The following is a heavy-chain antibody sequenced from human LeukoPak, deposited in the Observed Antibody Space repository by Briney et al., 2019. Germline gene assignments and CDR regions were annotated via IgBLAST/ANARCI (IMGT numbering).Heavy chain of an antibody. Sequence: NPSETLSLTCTVSGGSISSYYWSWIRQPPGKGLEWIGEINHSGSTNYNPSLKSRVTISVDTSKNQFSLKLSSVTAADTAVYYCARVGVLDTAMPIYYFDYWGQGTLVTVSS. J-gene: IGHJ4*02. D-gene: IGHD5-18*01. CDR3: ARVGVLDTAMPIYYFDY. CDR1: GGSISSYY. CDR2: INHSGST. V-gene: IGHV4-34*01.